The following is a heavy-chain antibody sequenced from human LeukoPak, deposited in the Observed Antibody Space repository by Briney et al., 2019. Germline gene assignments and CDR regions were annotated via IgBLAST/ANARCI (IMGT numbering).Heavy chain of an antibody. J-gene: IGHJ4*02. CDR2: INPSGTST. Sequence: GGSLRLSCAASGFTFSSYTMNWVRQAPGKGLEWVPSINPSGTSTYNADSVKGRFTISRDNAKNSLSLQMNSLRAEDTAVYYCARDFLGEGGAGGVWGQGTLVTVSS. CDR1: GFTFSSYT. V-gene: IGHV3-21*01. CDR3: ARDFLGEGGAGGV. D-gene: IGHD3-10*01.